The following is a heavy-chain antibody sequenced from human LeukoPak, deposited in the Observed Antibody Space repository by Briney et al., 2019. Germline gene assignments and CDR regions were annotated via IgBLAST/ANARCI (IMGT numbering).Heavy chain of an antibody. V-gene: IGHV4-34*01. Sequence: SETLSLTCAVYGGSLSGYYWSWIRQPPGKGLEWIGEINHSGSTNYNPSLKSRVTISVDTSKNQFSLKLSSVTAADTAVYDCARQPGGGSYYGRYYYMDVWGKGTTVTVSS. J-gene: IGHJ6*03. CDR3: ARQPGGGSYYGRYYYMDV. CDR1: GGSLSGYY. D-gene: IGHD1-26*01. CDR2: INHSGST.